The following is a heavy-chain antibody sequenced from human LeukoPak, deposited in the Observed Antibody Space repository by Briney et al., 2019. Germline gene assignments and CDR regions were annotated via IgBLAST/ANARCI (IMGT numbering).Heavy chain of an antibody. CDR1: GFTFSSYA. CDR3: AKDLSPSGGF. CDR2: ISRIGDST. V-gene: IGHV3-23*01. Sequence: PGGSLRLSCAGSGFTFSSYAMSWVRQAPGKGLEWVSTISRIGDSTYYADSVKGRFTISRDNSKNTLYLQMNSLRAEDTAIYYCAKDLSPSGGFWGQGALVTVSS. D-gene: IGHD5-12*01. J-gene: IGHJ4*02.